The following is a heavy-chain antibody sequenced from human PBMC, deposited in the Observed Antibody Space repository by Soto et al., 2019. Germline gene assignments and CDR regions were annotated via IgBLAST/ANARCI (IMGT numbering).Heavy chain of an antibody. V-gene: IGHV3-23*01. CDR2: ISGSGGST. CDR1: GFTFSSYA. D-gene: IGHD2-8*01. CDR3: AKDMEDIVLMVYANTGIFDY. Sequence: GGSLRLSCAASGFTFSSYAMSWVRQAPGKGLEWVSAISGSGGSTYYADSVKGRFTISRDNSKNTLYLQMNSLRAEDTAVYYCAKDMEDIVLMVYANTGIFDYWGQGTLVTVSS. J-gene: IGHJ4*02.